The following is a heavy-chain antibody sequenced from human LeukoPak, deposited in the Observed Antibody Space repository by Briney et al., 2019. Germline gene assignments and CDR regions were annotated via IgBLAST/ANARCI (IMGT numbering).Heavy chain of an antibody. J-gene: IGHJ4*02. V-gene: IGHV1-2*02. CDR1: GYTFTDYY. D-gene: IGHD1-26*01. Sequence: ASVKVSCKASGYTFTDYYIHWVRQAPGHGLEWMGCINPKSGGTVYLRAFQGRVTMTSDTSIGTAYMELTGLTSDDTALYYCVRGGWDQTSRYWGQGTLVTVSS. CDR2: INPKSGGT. CDR3: VRGGWDQTSRY.